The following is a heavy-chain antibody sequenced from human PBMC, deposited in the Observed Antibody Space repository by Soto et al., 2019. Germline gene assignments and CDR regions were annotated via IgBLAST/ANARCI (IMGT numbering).Heavy chain of an antibody. CDR3: ARDQRGAYDF. J-gene: IGHJ4*02. CDR2: INPSGGST. V-gene: IGHV1-46*01. D-gene: IGHD3-3*01. Sequence: QVQLVQSGAEVKKPGASVKVSCKASGYSFTTYYINWMRQAPGQGLEWMGIINPSGGSTTYAQKFQGRVTMTRHTSTRTFYMELSSLRSEDTAIYYCARDQRGAYDFWGQGSLVTVSS. CDR1: GYSFTTYY.